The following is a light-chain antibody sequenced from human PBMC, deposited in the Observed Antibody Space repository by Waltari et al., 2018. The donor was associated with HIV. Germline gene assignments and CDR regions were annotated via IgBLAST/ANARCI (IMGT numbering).Light chain of an antibody. J-gene: IGKJ3*01. CDR2: GAS. Sequence: EILMPQSPPTLSVSTGERATFSCRASQSINNNLAWYQQKPGQAPRLLLYGASTGATGVPARFSGSGSGTEFTLTISSLQSEDFAVYYCQQYNNWPGITFGPGTKVDIK. CDR1: QSINNN. V-gene: IGKV3-15*01. CDR3: QQYNNWPGIT.